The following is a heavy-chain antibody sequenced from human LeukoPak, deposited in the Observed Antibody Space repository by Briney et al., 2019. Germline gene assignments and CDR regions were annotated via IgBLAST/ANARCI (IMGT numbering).Heavy chain of an antibody. CDR2: IKYDGVNT. Sequence: GGSLRLSCAVSGFTFSSFWMRWVRQAPGKGLGWVSLIKYDGVNTPYADSVKGRFTIARDNAKITLYLQMDSLRAVDTSVYSCGTGYIPAYEYWGRGSVVMVSS. J-gene: IGHJ4*02. CDR1: GFTFSSFW. V-gene: IGHV3-74*01. D-gene: IGHD1-1*01. CDR3: GTGYIPAYEY.